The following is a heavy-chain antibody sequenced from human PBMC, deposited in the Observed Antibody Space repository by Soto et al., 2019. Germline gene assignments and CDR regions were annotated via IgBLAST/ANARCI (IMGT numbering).Heavy chain of an antibody. CDR2: IYYSGST. V-gene: IGHV4-59*01. J-gene: IGHJ4*02. CDR3: ARDLQGYGYFDY. D-gene: IGHD5-18*01. Sequence: SETLSLTCTVSGGSISSYYWNWIRQPPGKGLEWIGYIYYSGSTNYNPSLKSRVTISLDTSKNQFSLKLSSVTAADTAVYYCARDLQGYGYFDYWGQGTLVTVSS. CDR1: GGSISSYY.